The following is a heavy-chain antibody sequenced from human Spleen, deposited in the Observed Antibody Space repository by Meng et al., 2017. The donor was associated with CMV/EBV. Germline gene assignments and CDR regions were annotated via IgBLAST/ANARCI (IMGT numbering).Heavy chain of an antibody. Sequence: GGSLRLSCAATGFTFSNFAMNWVRQAPGKGLEWVSSISESGGTTDYADSVKGRFTISRDNSKNTLYLQMSSLRAEDTAVYYCAKQYVNIWGQGTMVTGSS. J-gene: IGHJ3*02. D-gene: IGHD3-16*01. V-gene: IGHV3-23*01. CDR3: AKQYVNI. CDR1: GFTFSNFA. CDR2: ISESGGTT.